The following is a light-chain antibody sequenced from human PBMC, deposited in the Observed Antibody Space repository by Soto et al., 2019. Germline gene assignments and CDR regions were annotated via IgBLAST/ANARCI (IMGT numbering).Light chain of an antibody. V-gene: IGLV2-14*01. CDR3: SSYTTNNAHV. Sequence: QSALTQPASISASPGQSISISCTGTSNDVGAFDYVSWYQQHPGKAPKLIIFEVFNRPSGVSTRFSGSKSGSTASLTISGLQPEDEADYFCSSYTTNNAHVFGGGTKVTVL. J-gene: IGLJ2*01. CDR1: SNDVGAFDY. CDR2: EVF.